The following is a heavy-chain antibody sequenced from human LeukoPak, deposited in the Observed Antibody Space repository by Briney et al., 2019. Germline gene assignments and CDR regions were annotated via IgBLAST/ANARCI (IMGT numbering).Heavy chain of an antibody. CDR2: ISAYNGNT. CDR1: GYTFTSYG. D-gene: IGHD3-22*01. Sequence: ASVKVSCKASGYTFTSYGISWVRQAPGQGLEWMGWISAYNGNTNYAQKLQGRVTMTTDTSTSTAYMELRSLRSDDTAVYYCARERNYYDSSGYSGGMDVWGQGTTVTVSS. J-gene: IGHJ6*02. CDR3: ARERNYYDSSGYSGGMDV. V-gene: IGHV1-18*01.